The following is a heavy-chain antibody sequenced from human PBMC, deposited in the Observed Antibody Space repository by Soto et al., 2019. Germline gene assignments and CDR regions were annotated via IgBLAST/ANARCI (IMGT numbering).Heavy chain of an antibody. J-gene: IGHJ4*02. V-gene: IGHV5-51*01. CDR1: GYSFTSYW. CDR2: IYPGDSDT. CDR3: ARHLRSRPFDY. Sequence: GESLKISCKGSGYSFTSYWIGWVRQMPGKGLEWMGIIYPGDSDTRYSPSFQGQVTMSADKSISTAYLQWSSLKASDTAIYFCARHLRSRPFDYWGQGTLVTVSS.